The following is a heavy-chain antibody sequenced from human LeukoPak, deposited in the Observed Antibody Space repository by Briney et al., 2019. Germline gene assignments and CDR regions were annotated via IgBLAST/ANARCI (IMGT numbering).Heavy chain of an antibody. CDR3: ARHLVAARPSYYYYYYMDV. Sequence: GESLKISCKGSGYSFTSYWIGWVRQMPGKGLEWMGNIYPGDSDTRYSPSFQGQVTISADKSISTAYLQWSSLKASDTAMYYCARHLVAARPSYYYYYYMDVWGKGTTVTVSS. J-gene: IGHJ6*03. D-gene: IGHD6-6*01. V-gene: IGHV5-51*01. CDR1: GYSFTSYW. CDR2: IYPGDSDT.